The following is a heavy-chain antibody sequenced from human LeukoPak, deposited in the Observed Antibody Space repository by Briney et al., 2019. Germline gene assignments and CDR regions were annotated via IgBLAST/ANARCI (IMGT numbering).Heavy chain of an antibody. V-gene: IGHV3-30*04. CDR1: GFTFSSYA. CDR3: ARVRRPGDYYDSSGYWGGDAFDI. D-gene: IGHD3-22*01. Sequence: GGSLRLSCAASGFTFSSYAMHWVRQAPGKGLEWVAVISYDGSNKYYADSVKGRFTISRDNSKNTLYPQMNSLRAEDTAVYYCARVRRPGDYYDSSGYWGGDAFDIWGQGTMVTVSS. CDR2: ISYDGSNK. J-gene: IGHJ3*02.